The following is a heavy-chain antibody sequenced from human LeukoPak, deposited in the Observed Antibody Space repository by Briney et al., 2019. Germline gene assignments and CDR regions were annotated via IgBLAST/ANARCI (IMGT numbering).Heavy chain of an antibody. CDR3: ARGTLYYDILTGIEVDAFDI. D-gene: IGHD3-9*01. CDR2: IGTNDYTT. Sequence: NPGGSLRLSCAASGFIFRGYYIGWIRQTPEKGLEWVSYIGTNDYTTYYAVSVKGRFTISRDNAKNSLYLQMNSLRAEDTAVYYCARGTLYYDILTGIEVDAFDIWGQGTMVTVSS. J-gene: IGHJ3*02. V-gene: IGHV3-11*04. CDR1: GFIFRGYY.